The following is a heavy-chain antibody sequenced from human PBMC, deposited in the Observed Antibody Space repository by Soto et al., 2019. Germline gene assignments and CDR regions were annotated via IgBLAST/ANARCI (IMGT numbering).Heavy chain of an antibody. CDR2: ISSSGSTI. Sequence: QVQLVESGGGLVKPGGSLRLSCAASGFTFSDYYMSWIRQAPGKGLEWVSYISSSGSTIYYADSVKGRFTISRDNAKNSLYLLMISLRAEDTAVYYCARVKLIAVAATYYFDYWGQGTLVTVSS. V-gene: IGHV3-11*01. D-gene: IGHD6-19*01. CDR3: ARVKLIAVAATYYFDY. J-gene: IGHJ4*02. CDR1: GFTFSDYY.